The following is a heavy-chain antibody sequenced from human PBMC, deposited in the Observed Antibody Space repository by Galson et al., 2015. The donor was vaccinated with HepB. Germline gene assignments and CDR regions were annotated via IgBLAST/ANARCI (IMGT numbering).Heavy chain of an antibody. CDR1: GFTFNTYW. CDR3: ARGENIVVVTPIRSDY. J-gene: IGHJ4*02. V-gene: IGHV3-74*01. Sequence: SLRLSCAASGFTFNTYWMHWVRQAPGKGLVWVSRIKSDGRGTSYADSVKGRFTISRDIAKNTVYLQMNSLRAEDTAVYYCARGENIVVVTPIRSDYWGQGTLVTVSS. D-gene: IGHD2/OR15-2a*01. CDR2: IKSDGRGT.